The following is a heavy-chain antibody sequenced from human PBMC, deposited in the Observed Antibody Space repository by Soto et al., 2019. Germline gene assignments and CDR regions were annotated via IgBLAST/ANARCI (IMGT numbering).Heavy chain of an antibody. Sequence: PGGSLRLSCAASGFTFTSYAMHWVRQAPGKGLEYVSAISSNGGSTYYANSVKGRFTISRDNSKNTLYLQMGSLRAEDMAVYYCARESHSSGWYVPLDYWGQGTLVTVSS. D-gene: IGHD6-19*01. CDR2: ISSNGGST. CDR1: GFTFTSYA. V-gene: IGHV3-64*01. CDR3: ARESHSSGWYVPLDY. J-gene: IGHJ4*02.